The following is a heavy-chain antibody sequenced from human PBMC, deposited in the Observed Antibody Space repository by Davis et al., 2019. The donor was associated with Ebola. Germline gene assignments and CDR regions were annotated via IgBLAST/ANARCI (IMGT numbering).Heavy chain of an antibody. CDR3: ARVIAAASDWFDP. CDR1: GGSFSGHY. J-gene: IGHJ5*02. D-gene: IGHD6-13*01. CDR2: INHSGST. V-gene: IGHV4-34*01. Sequence: SETLSLTCAVYGGSFSGHYWSWIRQPPGKGLEWIGEINHSGSTNYNPSLKSRVTISVDTSKNQFSLKLSSVTAADTAVYYCARVIAAASDWFDPWGQGTLVTVSS.